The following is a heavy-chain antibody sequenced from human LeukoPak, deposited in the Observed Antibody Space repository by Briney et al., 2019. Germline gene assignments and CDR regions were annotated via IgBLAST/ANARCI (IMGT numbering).Heavy chain of an antibody. CDR3: AKDAYSSGWYSDY. Sequence: GGSLRLSCAASGFTFSSYAMSWVRQAPGEGLEWVSVISGSGGSTYYADSVKGRFTISRDNSKNTLYLQMNSLRAEDTAVYYCAKDAYSSGWYSDYWGQGTLVTVSS. CDR2: ISGSGGST. V-gene: IGHV3-23*01. J-gene: IGHJ4*02. CDR1: GFTFSSYA. D-gene: IGHD6-19*01.